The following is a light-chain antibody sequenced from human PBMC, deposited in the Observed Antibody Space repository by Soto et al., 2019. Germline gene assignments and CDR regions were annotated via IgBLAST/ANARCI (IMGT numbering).Light chain of an antibody. CDR2: AAS. V-gene: IGKV3-15*01. CDR1: QSVSID. Sequence: EIVMTQSPATLSVSPGERATLSCRASQSVSIDLAWYQQKPGQAPRLLISAASTRATGIPARFSGSGSGTEFALAISRLQSEDVAVYYCQQYYDWLDVTFGQGTKVEI. J-gene: IGKJ1*01. CDR3: QQYYDWLDVT.